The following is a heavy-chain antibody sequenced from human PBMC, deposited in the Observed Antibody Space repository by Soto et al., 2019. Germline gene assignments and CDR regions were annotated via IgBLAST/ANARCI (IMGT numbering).Heavy chain of an antibody. J-gene: IGHJ6*02. V-gene: IGHV3-7*01. CDR2: IKQGGNEK. D-gene: IGHD3-16*01. CDR3: VGALTYEVPYYYYGMDV. Sequence: PGGSLRLSCEASGFMFSTYLMSWVRQAPGKGLEWVANIKQGGNEKFYVDSVKGRLTISRDNAKKSLFLQMNSLRPEDTAVYYCVGALTYEVPYYYYGMDVWGQGTTVTVSS. CDR1: GFMFSTYL.